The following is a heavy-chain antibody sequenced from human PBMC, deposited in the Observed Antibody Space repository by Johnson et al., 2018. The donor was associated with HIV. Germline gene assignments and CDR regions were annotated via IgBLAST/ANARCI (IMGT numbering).Heavy chain of an antibody. Sequence: VQLVESGGGLIHPGGSLRLSCVASGFSVSDNYMNWVRQAPGKGLEWVSIIYSAGTTYYADSVKGRFTISRDNSKNPLYLQMNSLRPEDTAVYYCARESDIFTGYPNAFDIWGQGTMVTVSS. J-gene: IGHJ3*02. V-gene: IGHV3-53*01. CDR1: GFSVSDNY. CDR2: IYSAGTT. CDR3: ARESDIFTGYPNAFDI. D-gene: IGHD3-9*01.